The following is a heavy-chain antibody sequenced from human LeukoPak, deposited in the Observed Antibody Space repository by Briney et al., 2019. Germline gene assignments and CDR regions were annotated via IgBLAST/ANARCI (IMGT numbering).Heavy chain of an antibody. J-gene: IGHJ4*02. D-gene: IGHD2-2*01. V-gene: IGHV1-69*01. CDR3: AREGVVPAALDY. CDR2: IIPIFGTA. Sequence: ASVKVSCKASGGTFSGYAISWVRQAPGQGLEWMGGIIPIFGTANYAQKFQGRVTITADESTSTAYMELSSLRSEDTAVYYCAREGVVPAALDYWGQGTLVTVSS. CDR1: GGTFSGYA.